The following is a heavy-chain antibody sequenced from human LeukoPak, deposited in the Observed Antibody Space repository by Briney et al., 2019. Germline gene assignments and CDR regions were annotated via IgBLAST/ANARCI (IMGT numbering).Heavy chain of an antibody. CDR3: ARALGGYCSSTSCYGRPIYYYYYGMDV. J-gene: IGHJ6*02. V-gene: IGHV4-61*02. D-gene: IGHD2-2*01. CDR2: IYTSGRT. CDR1: GGSISSGSYY. Sequence: SQTLSLTCTVSGGSISSGSYYWRWIRQPAGKGLEWIGRIYTSGRTNYNPSLKSRVTISVDTSKNQFSLKLSSVTAADTAVYYCARALGGYCSSTSCYGRPIYYYYYGMDVWGQGTTVTVSS.